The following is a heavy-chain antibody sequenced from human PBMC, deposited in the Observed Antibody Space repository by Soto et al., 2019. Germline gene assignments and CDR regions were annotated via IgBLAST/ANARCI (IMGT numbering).Heavy chain of an antibody. D-gene: IGHD2-21*02. V-gene: IGHV3-30*18. CDR2: ISYDGSNT. CDR3: AKDSGGNSKWDFDYYYYGMDV. J-gene: IGHJ6*02. Sequence: GGSLRLSCAASGFTFSSYGMHWVRQAPGKGLEWVAVISYDGSNTYYADSVKGRFTISRDNSKNTLYLQMNSLRAEDTAVYYCAKDSGGNSKWDFDYYYYGMDVWGQGTTVTVSS. CDR1: GFTFSSYG.